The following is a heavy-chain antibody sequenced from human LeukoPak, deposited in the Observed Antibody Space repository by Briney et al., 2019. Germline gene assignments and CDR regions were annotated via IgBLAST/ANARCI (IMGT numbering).Heavy chain of an antibody. Sequence: ASVKVSCKASGYTFTSYYMHWVRQAPGQGLEWMGIINPSGGSTSYAQKFQGRVTMTRDTSTCTVYMELSSLRSEDTAVYYCAKYYGSGSYYNNWFDPWGQGTLVTVSS. CDR3: AKYYGSGSYYNNWFDP. CDR2: INPSGGST. V-gene: IGHV1-46*01. J-gene: IGHJ5*02. CDR1: GYTFTSYY. D-gene: IGHD3-10*01.